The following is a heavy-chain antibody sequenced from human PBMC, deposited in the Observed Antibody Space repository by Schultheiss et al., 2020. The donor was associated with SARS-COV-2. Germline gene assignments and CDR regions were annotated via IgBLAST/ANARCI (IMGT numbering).Heavy chain of an antibody. V-gene: IGHV4-4*02. D-gene: IGHD2-15*01. J-gene: IGHJ1*01. Sequence: SETLSLTCSVSGGSITSENWWTWVRQPPGKGLEWIGYIYYSGSTYYNPSLKSRVTISVDTSKNQFSLKLSSVTAADTAVYYCASTSDIVVAVATAWGQGTLVTVSS. CDR1: GGSITSENW. CDR3: ASTSDIVVAVATA. CDR2: IYYSGST.